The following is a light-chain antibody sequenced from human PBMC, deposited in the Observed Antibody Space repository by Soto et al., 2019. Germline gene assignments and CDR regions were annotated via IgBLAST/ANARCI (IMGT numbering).Light chain of an antibody. Sequence: DIQMTQSPSTLSASVGDRVTITCRASQSISGWLAWYQQKPGKAPKLLIYEASSLESGVPSRFSGSGTGTEVTLIISRLQSDYFATYYCHHYKSYRWTFGQGTKVDIK. J-gene: IGKJ1*01. CDR1: QSISGW. CDR2: EAS. CDR3: HHYKSYRWT. V-gene: IGKV1-5*01.